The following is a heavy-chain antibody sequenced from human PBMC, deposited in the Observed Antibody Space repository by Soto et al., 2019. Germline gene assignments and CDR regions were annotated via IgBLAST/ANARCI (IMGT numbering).Heavy chain of an antibody. CDR1: GGSISSYY. V-gene: IGHV4-4*07. CDR2: IYTSGST. J-gene: IGHJ5*02. CDR3: ARDTVIVVAHNWFDP. D-gene: IGHD2-2*01. Sequence: PSETQSLTCTVSGGSISSYYWSWIRQPAGKGLEWIGRIYTSGSTNYNPSLKSRVTMSVDTSKNQFSLKLSSVTAADTAVYYCARDTVIVVAHNWFDPWGQGTLVTVSS.